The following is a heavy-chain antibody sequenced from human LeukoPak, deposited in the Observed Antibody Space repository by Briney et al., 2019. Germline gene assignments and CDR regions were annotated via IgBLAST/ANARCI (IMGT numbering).Heavy chain of an antibody. V-gene: IGHV4-34*01. CDR3: ARPGSSWYASYYFDY. CDR1: GGSFSGYY. CDR2: INHSGST. Sequence: SETLSLTCAVYGGSFSGYYWSWIRQPPGKGLGWIGEINHSGSTNYNPSLKSRVTISVDTSKNQFSLKLSSVTAADTAVYYCARPGSSWYASYYFDYWGQGTLVTVSS. J-gene: IGHJ4*02. D-gene: IGHD6-13*01.